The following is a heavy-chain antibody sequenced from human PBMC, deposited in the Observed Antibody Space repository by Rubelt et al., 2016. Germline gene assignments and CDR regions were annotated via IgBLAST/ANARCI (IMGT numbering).Heavy chain of an antibody. CDR3: AREWDNDYGSATYNPVGY. CDR2: IYYSGNT. D-gene: IGHD3-10*01. Sequence: QLQLQESGPGLVKPSETLSLTCTVSGGSISSSNYYWGWIRQPPGKGLEWIGSIYYSGNTYNNPSLKSRVTMSVDTSKNQFSLNLNSVTAADTAVYYCAREWDNDYGSATYNPVGYWGQGTLVTVAS. V-gene: IGHV4-39*07. J-gene: IGHJ4*02. CDR1: GGSISSSNYY.